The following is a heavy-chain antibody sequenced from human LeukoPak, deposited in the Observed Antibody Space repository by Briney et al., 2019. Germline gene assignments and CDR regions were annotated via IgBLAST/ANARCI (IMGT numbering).Heavy chain of an antibody. Sequence: GGSLRLSCVASGLPIADFAMHWVRQAPGQGLEWVSLISGDGVSTFYADSVKGRFSIPRDNSKNSLSLEMNSLRTEDTAMYYCARESGKFDYWGQGTLVAVSS. V-gene: IGHV3-43*02. J-gene: IGHJ4*02. CDR3: ARESGKFDY. CDR2: ISGDGVST. CDR1: GLPIADFA.